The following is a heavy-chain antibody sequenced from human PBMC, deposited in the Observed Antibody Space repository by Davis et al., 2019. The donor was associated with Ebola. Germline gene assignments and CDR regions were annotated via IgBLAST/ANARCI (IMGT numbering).Heavy chain of an antibody. V-gene: IGHV4-38-2*02. CDR3: ARARFGVVIYFDY. CDR1: GYSISSGYY. J-gene: IGHJ4*02. Sequence: MPSETLSLTCTVSGYSISSGYYWGWIRQPPGKGLEWIGSIYHSGSTYYNPSLKSRVTISVDTSKNQFSLKLSSVAAADTAVYYCARARFGVVIYFDYWGQGTLVTVSS. D-gene: IGHD3-3*01. CDR2: IYHSGST.